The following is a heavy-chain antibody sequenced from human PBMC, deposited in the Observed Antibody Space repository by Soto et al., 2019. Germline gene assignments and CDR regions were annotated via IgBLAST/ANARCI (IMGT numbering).Heavy chain of an antibody. CDR3: ASGGGGGNF. Sequence: QVQLQESGPGLVKPSGTLSLTCSVSGYSVTNDNWWSWLRQPPGRGLEWIAEIYHGGNTNYRPSLRSRATISMDKSNNQFSLNLVSVTAADTAVYFCASGGGGGNFWGQGILVTVSS. CDR2: IYHGGNT. D-gene: IGHD3-16*01. V-gene: IGHV4-4*02. J-gene: IGHJ4*02. CDR1: GYSVTNDNW.